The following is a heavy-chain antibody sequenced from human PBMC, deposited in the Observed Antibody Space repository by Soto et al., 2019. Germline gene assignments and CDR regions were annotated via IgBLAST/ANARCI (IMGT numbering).Heavy chain of an antibody. CDR3: ARVLEWFYGMDV. J-gene: IGHJ6*02. D-gene: IGHD3-3*01. Sequence: QVQLVQSGAEVKKPGASVKVSCKASGYTFTSYDINWVRQATGQGLEWMGWMNPNSGNTGYAQKFQGRVTMTRNTSISTAYMELSSLRSEDTTVYYCARVLEWFYGMDVWGQGTTVTVSS. CDR2: MNPNSGNT. V-gene: IGHV1-8*01. CDR1: GYTFTSYD.